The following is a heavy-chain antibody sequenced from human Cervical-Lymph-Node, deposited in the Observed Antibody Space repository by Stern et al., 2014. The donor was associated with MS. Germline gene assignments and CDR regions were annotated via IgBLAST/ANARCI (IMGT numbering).Heavy chain of an antibody. J-gene: IGHJ4*02. CDR3: AKGSTTSCYD. V-gene: IGHV3-9*01. Sequence: QLVESGGGLVQPGRSLRLSCAASGFTFENFAMHWVRQTAEKGLEWVSGISWNSGSIGYADSVKGRFIISRDNAKNSVYLQMNSLRPEDTALYYCAKGSTTSCYDWGQGTLVIVSS. CDR2: ISWNSGSI. CDR1: GFTFENFA. D-gene: IGHD2-2*01.